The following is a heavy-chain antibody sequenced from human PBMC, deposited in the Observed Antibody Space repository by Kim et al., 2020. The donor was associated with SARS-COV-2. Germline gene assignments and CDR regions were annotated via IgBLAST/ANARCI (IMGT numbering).Heavy chain of an antibody. CDR3: ARDLDYYGMDV. V-gene: IGHV3-53*01. CDR2: TYSGGST. Sequence: GGSLRLSCAASGFIVSSNYMSWVRQAPGKGLEWVSVTYSGGSTYYADSVKGRFTISRDNSKNTLYLQLNSLRAEDTAVYYCARDLDYYGMDVWGQGTTVTVSS. CDR1: GFIVSSNY. J-gene: IGHJ6*02.